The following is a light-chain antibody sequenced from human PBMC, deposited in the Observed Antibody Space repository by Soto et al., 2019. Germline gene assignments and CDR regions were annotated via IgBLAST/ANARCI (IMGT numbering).Light chain of an antibody. Sequence: EIVLTQSPATLSVSPGESATLSCRASQSVSSNLAWYQQKPGQAPRLLIYAASSRATGVPDRFSGSGSGTDFTLTISRLEPEDFAVYYCQHYVTSPLTFGGGTKVDIK. V-gene: IGKV3-20*01. CDR2: AAS. J-gene: IGKJ4*01. CDR3: QHYVTSPLT. CDR1: QSVSSN.